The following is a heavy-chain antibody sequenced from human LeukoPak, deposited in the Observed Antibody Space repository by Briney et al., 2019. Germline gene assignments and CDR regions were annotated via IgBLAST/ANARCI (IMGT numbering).Heavy chain of an antibody. J-gene: IGHJ4*02. D-gene: IGHD2-2*01. CDR3: AKGQEWRYCSSTSCSDFDY. Sequence: GRSLRLSCEASGFTFSIFPMHWVRQAPGKGLEWVAVIWYGGSNKYYADSVKGRFTISRDNSKNTLYLQMNSLRAEDTAVYYCAKGQEWRYCSSTSCSDFDYWGQGTLVTVSS. V-gene: IGHV3-33*06. CDR2: IWYGGSNK. CDR1: GFTFSIFP.